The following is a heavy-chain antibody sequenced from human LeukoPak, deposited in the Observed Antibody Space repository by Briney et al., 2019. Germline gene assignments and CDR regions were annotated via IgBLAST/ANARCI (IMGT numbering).Heavy chain of an antibody. J-gene: IGHJ6*02. CDR1: GGSISSYY. V-gene: IGHV4-59*01. Sequence: SETLSLTCTVSGGSISSYYWSWIQQPPGKGLEWIGYIYYSGSTNYNPSLKSRVTISVDTSKNQFSLKLSSVTAADTAVYYCAGDVYYYGMDVWGQGTTVTVSS. CDR2: IYYSGST. CDR3: AGDVYYYGMDV.